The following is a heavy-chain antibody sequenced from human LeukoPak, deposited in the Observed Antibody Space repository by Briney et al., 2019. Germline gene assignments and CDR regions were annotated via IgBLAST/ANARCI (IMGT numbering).Heavy chain of an antibody. Sequence: GGSLRLSCAASGFTFSNYAMHWVRQAPGKGLGWVAVIWYDGSNKYYADSVKGRFTISRDNSKNTLYLQMNSLRAEDTAVYYCARDGLAAAHDAFDIWGQGTMVTVSS. CDR2: IWYDGSNK. CDR3: ARDGLAAAHDAFDI. CDR1: GFTFSNYA. V-gene: IGHV3-33*08. D-gene: IGHD6-13*01. J-gene: IGHJ3*02.